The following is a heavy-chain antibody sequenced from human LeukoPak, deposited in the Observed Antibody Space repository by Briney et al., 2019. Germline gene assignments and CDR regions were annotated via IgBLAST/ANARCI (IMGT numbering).Heavy chain of an antibody. CDR3: ARGPEGGGYSSSCFDY. CDR1: GGSISSYY. CDR2: IYTSGST. D-gene: IGHD6-6*01. J-gene: IGHJ4*02. V-gene: IGHV4-4*09. Sequence: SETLSLTCTVSGGSISSYYWSWIRQPPGKGLEWIGYIYTSGSTNYNPSLKSRVTISVDTSKNQFSLKLSSVTAADTAVYYCARGPEGGGYSSSCFDYWGQGTLVTVSS.